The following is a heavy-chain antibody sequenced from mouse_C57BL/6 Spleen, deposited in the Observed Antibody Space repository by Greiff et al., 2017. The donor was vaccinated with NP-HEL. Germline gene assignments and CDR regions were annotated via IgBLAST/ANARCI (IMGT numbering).Heavy chain of an antibody. D-gene: IGHD1-1*01. CDR2: IDPSDSYT. Sequence: QVQLQQSGAELVKPGASVKLSCKASGYTFTSYWMQWVKQRPGQGLEWIGEIDPSDSYTNYNQKFKGKATLTVDTSSSTAYMQLSSLTSEDSAVYYCARITTVVAHFDVWGTGTTVTVSS. CDR1: GYTFTSYW. V-gene: IGHV1-50*01. J-gene: IGHJ1*03. CDR3: ARITTVVAHFDV.